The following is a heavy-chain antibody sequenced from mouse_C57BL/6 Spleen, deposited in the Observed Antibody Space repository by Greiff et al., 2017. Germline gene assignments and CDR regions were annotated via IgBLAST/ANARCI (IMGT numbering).Heavy chain of an antibody. D-gene: IGHD1-1*01. J-gene: IGHJ3*01. CDR3: ARYGSSSWFAY. CDR2: IDPSDSYT. V-gene: IGHV1-69*01. CDR1: GYTFTSYW. Sequence: QVKLQQPGAELVMPGASVKLSCKASGYTFTSYWMHWVKQRPGQGLEWIGEIDPSDSYTNYNQKFKGKSTLTVDKSSSTAYMQLSSLTSEDSAVYYCARYGSSSWFAYWCQGTLVTVSA.